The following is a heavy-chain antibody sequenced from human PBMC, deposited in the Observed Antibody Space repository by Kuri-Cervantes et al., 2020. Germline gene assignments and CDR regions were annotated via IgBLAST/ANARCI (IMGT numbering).Heavy chain of an antibody. CDR3: ARMHNWAVDY. Sequence: SGPTLVKPTQTLTLTCSFSGFSLNTFGMRVSWIRQPPGKALEWLARIDWDDDKFFSPSLETRLTISKDTSKNQVVLTMNNMDPVDTATYYCARMHNWAVDYWGQGTLVTVSS. V-gene: IGHV2-70*04. J-gene: IGHJ4*01. CDR1: GFSLNTFGMR. D-gene: IGHD1-20*01. CDR2: IDWDDDK.